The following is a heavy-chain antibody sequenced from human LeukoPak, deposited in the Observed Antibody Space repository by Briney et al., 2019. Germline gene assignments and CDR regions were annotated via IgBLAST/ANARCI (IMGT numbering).Heavy chain of an antibody. CDR2: ISGSGGST. Sequence: GGFLRLSCAASGFTSSFYGMSWVRQAPGKGLEWVSGISGSGGSTYYADSVKGRFTISRDNSKNTLHLQMNNLRAEDTAVYYCESHNYGKAYFDYWGQGSLVTVSS. CDR3: ESHNYGKAYFDY. V-gene: IGHV3-23*01. CDR1: GFTSSFYG. D-gene: IGHD5-18*01. J-gene: IGHJ4*02.